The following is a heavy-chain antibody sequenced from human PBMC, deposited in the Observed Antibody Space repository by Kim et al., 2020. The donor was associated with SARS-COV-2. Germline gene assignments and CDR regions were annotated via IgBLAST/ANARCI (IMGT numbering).Heavy chain of an antibody. J-gene: IGHJ6*02. D-gene: IGHD3-10*01. CDR2: INTNTGNP. V-gene: IGHV7-4-1*02. CDR1: GYTFTSYA. Sequence: ASVKVSCKASGYTFTSYAMNWVRQAPGQGLEWMGWINTNTGNPTYAQGFTGRFVFSLDTSVSTAYLQISSLKAEDTAVYYCARGYGSGPYYYYYGMDVWGQGTTVTVSS. CDR3: ARGYGSGPYYYYYGMDV.